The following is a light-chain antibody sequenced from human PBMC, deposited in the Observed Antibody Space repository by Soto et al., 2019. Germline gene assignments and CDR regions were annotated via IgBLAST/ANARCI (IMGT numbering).Light chain of an antibody. J-gene: IGKJ1*01. CDR2: AAS. CDR3: QQINSYPLT. CDR1: QGISSY. Sequence: DIQLTQSPSFLSASVGDRVTVTCRASQGISSYLAWYQQQPGKAPKLLIYAASTLQSGVPSRFSGSGSGTEFTLTISSLQPEDFATYYCQQINSYPLTFGQGTRVEI. V-gene: IGKV1-9*01.